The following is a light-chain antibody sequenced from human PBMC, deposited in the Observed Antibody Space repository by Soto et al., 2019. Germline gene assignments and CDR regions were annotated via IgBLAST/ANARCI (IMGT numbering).Light chain of an antibody. CDR2: KAS. Sequence: DIQMTQSPSTLSASVGDRVTITCRASQTIYNWLAWYQQRPGKAPNLLIYKASSLESGVSSRFSGSGSGTEFTLTISSLQPDDFATYYCQQSFTFGPGTKVDIK. CDR1: QTIYNW. J-gene: IGKJ3*01. V-gene: IGKV1-5*03. CDR3: QQSFT.